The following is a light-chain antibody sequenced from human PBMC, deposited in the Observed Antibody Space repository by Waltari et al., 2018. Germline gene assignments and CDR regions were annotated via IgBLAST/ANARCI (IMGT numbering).Light chain of an antibody. CDR1: NIGSKS. V-gene: IGLV3-21*04. CDR2: YND. Sequence: SYVLTQPPSVSVAPGKPASITCGGNNIGSKSVHWYQRKAGQAPELVIFYNDDRPSGIPERFSGSNSGNTATLTISRVEAGDEADYYCQVWDSSSDHVVFGGGTKLTVL. J-gene: IGLJ2*01. CDR3: QVWDSSSDHVV.